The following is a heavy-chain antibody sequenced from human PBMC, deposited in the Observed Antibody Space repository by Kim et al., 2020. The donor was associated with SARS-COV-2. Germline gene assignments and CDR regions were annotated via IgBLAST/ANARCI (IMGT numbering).Heavy chain of an antibody. V-gene: IGHV1-8*01. CDR2: MNPNSGNT. J-gene: IGHJ6*03. CDR3: ARGQYSSGWYLAPGRPMYYYMDV. Sequence: ASVKVSCKASGYTFTSYDINWVRQATGQGLEWMGWMNPNSGNTGYAQKFHGRVTMTRNTSISTAYMELSSLRSEDTAVYYCARGQYSSGWYLAPGRPMYYYMDVWGKGTTVTVSS. D-gene: IGHD6-19*01. CDR1: GYTFTSYD.